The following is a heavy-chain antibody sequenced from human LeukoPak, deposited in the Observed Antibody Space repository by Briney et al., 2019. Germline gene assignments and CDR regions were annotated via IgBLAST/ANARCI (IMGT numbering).Heavy chain of an antibody. Sequence: ASVKVSCKASGYTFTSYDINWVRQATGQGLEWMGWMNPNSGGTNYAQNFQARVTMTRDTSISTAYMELSRLRSDDTAVYYCARAELGLLGGDAFDIWGQGTMVTVSS. D-gene: IGHD1-7*01. CDR2: MNPNSGGT. J-gene: IGHJ3*02. V-gene: IGHV1-2*02. CDR3: ARAELGLLGGDAFDI. CDR1: GYTFTSYD.